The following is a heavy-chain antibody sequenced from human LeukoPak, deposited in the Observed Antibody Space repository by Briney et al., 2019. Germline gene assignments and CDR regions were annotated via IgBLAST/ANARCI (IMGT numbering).Heavy chain of an antibody. D-gene: IGHD2-15*01. J-gene: IGHJ6*02. Sequence: GGSLRLYCAASGFTVSRNYMSWARLSPGKGLEWVSIISSGGATHYADSVEGRFTISRDISKNTLYLQVNSLRAEDTAIYYCATRGLSGYYYGMDVWGQGTTVTVSS. CDR2: ISSGGAT. CDR1: GFTVSRNY. V-gene: IGHV3-66*01. CDR3: ATRGLSGYYYGMDV.